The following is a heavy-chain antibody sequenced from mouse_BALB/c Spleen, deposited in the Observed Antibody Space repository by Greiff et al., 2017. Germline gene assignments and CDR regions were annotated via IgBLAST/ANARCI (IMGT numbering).Heavy chain of an antibody. Sequence: QVQLQQSGAELVKPGASVKLSCKASGYTFTSYYMYWVKQRPGQGLEWIGEINPSNGGTNFNEKFKSKATLTVDKSSSTAYMQLSSLTSEDSAVYYCTRFWGYFDYWGQGTTLTVSS. CDR3: TRFWGYFDY. D-gene: IGHD4-1*01. V-gene: IGHV1S81*02. CDR1: GYTFTSYY. CDR2: INPSNGGT. J-gene: IGHJ2*01.